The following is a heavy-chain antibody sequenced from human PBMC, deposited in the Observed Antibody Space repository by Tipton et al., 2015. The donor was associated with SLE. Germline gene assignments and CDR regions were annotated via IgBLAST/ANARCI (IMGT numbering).Heavy chain of an antibody. CDR2: IYGSGST. CDR3: ARHGAVQGDWYFDL. J-gene: IGHJ2*01. Sequence: TLSLTCAVSGASVGGSLHYWSWIRKPAGKGLEWIGHIYGSGSTGYSPALKSRATISLDTSKKQISLKLSSVTAADTAVYYCARHGAVQGDWYFDLWGRGTLVTVSS. CDR1: GASVGGSLHY. D-gene: IGHD3-10*01. V-gene: IGHV4-61*09.